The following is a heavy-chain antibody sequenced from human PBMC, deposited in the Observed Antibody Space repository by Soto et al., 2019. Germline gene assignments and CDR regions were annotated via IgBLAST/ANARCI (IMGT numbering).Heavy chain of an antibody. CDR2: IYYSGST. CDR1: GGSISSGGYY. D-gene: IGHD3-3*01. J-gene: IGHJ6*02. CDR3: ARARYDLDV. V-gene: IGHV4-31*03. Sequence: QVQLQESGPGLVKPSQTLSLTCTVSGGSISSGGYYWSWIRQHPGKGLEWIGYIYYSGSTYYNPSLXXRXTXXVHASKTQFSLKLSSVPAAATAGYYCARARYDLDVWGQGTTVTVSS.